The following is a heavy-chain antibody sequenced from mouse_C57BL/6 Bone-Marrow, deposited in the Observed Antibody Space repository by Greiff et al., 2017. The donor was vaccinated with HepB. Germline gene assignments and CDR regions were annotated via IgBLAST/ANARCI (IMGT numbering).Heavy chain of an antibody. Sequence: EVQGVESGGGLVKPGGSLKLSCAASGFTFSDYGMHWVRQAPEKGLEWVAYISSGSSTIYYADTVKGRFTVSRDNAKNTLFLQMTSLRSEDTAMYYCASTNDGYSSWFAYWGQGTLVTVSA. J-gene: IGHJ3*01. D-gene: IGHD2-3*01. CDR1: GFTFSDYG. CDR2: ISSGSSTI. CDR3: ASTNDGYSSWFAY. V-gene: IGHV5-17*01.